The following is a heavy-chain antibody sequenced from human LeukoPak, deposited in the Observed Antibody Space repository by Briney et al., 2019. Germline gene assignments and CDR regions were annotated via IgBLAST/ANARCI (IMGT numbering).Heavy chain of an antibody. J-gene: IGHJ4*02. CDR3: ARRACTGGSCYSKY. D-gene: IGHD2-15*01. Sequence: GGSLRLSYAASGFTFSAYGMHWVRQAPGKGLETVAFISKDGSDKYYADSVKDRFTISRDDSKNTLSLRMNSLTANDTAVYYCARRACTGGSCYSKYWGPGSLVVVSS. CDR1: GFTFSAYG. V-gene: IGHV3-30*03. CDR2: ISKDGSDK.